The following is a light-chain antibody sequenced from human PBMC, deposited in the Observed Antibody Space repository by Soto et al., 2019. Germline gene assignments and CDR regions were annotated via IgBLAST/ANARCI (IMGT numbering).Light chain of an antibody. J-gene: IGLJ1*01. V-gene: IGLV1-40*01. CDR2: DNT. CDR1: NSNIGADYH. CDR3: QYYEISLSGYV. Sequence: QSVLTQPPSVSGAPGQTVTISCTGSNSNIGADYHVHWYQLVPVPAPKLLIYDNTNRPSGVPDRFSGSKSGASASLVIAGLQAEDDAEYFCQYYEISLSGYVFGTGTKVTVL.